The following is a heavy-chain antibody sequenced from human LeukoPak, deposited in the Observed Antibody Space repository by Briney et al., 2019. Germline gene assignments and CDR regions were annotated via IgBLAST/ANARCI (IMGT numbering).Heavy chain of an antibody. J-gene: IGHJ4*03. Sequence: SETLSLTCAVYGGSFSAYYWSWIRQSPGKGLEWIAEINHRGDTNYNPSVKSRVTISVDTSKSQFSLKVSSLTAADTAVYYCARGPTISETGYFDYWGQGTLVTVSS. CDR3: ARGPTISETGYFDY. V-gene: IGHV4-34*01. CDR1: GGSFSAYY. D-gene: IGHD1-1*01. CDR2: INHRGDT.